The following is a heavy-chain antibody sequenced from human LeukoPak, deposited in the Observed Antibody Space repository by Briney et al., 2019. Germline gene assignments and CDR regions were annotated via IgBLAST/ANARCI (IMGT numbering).Heavy chain of an antibody. D-gene: IGHD1-26*01. CDR2: ISAYNGNT. V-gene: IGHV1-18*01. CDR1: GYTFTSYG. CDR3: ASLVRGSYFDAFDI. Sequence: GASVKVSCKASGYTFTSYGISWVRQAPGQGLEWMGWISAYNGNTNYAQKLQGRVTMTTDTSTSTAYMELRSLRSDDTAVYYCASLVRGSYFDAFDIWGQGTMVTVSS. J-gene: IGHJ3*02.